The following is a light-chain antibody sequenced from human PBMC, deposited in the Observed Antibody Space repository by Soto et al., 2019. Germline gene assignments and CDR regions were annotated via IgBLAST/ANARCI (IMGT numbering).Light chain of an antibody. CDR1: SSNIGSNT. CDR3: ATWDGSLTGYV. J-gene: IGLJ1*01. CDR2: STD. Sequence: QSVPTQPPSASGALGQRVTISCSGGSSNIGSNTVNWYQQPPGTAPKLLICSTDQRPSGVPDRFSGSKSGTSASLAISGLQSEDEADYYCATWDGSLTGYVFGTGTKVTVL. V-gene: IGLV1-44*01.